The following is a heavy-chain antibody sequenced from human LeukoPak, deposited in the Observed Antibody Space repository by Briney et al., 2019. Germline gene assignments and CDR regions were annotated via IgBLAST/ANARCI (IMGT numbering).Heavy chain of an antibody. CDR2: IIPILGTA. Sequence: GASVKVSCKASGGTFSSYAISWVRQAPGQGLEWMGGIIPILGTANYAQKFQGRVTITADESTSTAYMELSSLRSEDTAVYYCARDPYYYGSGSYYQFDYWGQGTLVTVSS. CDR1: GGTFSSYA. D-gene: IGHD3-10*01. V-gene: IGHV1-69*13. J-gene: IGHJ4*02. CDR3: ARDPYYYGSGSYYQFDY.